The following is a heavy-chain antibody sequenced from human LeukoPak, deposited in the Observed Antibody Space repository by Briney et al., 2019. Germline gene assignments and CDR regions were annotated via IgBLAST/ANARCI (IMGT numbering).Heavy chain of an antibody. Sequence: PSQTLSLTCTVSGGSFSSGGYYWSWLRQHPGMGLEWLGYIYYSGSTYYNPSLKSRVTISVDTSKNQFSLKLSSVTAADTAVYYCARFYYYDILTGYYGGDYFDYWGQGTLVTVSS. D-gene: IGHD3-9*01. CDR2: IYYSGST. J-gene: IGHJ4*02. CDR3: ARFYYYDILTGYYGGDYFDY. V-gene: IGHV4-31*03. CDR1: GGSFSSGGYY.